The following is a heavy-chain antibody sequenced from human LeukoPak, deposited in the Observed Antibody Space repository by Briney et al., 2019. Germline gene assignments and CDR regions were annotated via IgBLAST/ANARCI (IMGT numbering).Heavy chain of an antibody. J-gene: IGHJ4*02. Sequence: PGGALRLSCAASGFSFSTLGMHWVRQSPGKGLEWVAFIRYDATNAYYGASAKGRFTVSRDNSKNTLYLQMNSLRADDTAVYYCAKWNLGFLTHGDYFDYWGQGPLVTVSS. CDR3: AKWNLGFLTHGDYFDY. D-gene: IGHD3-16*01. CDR2: IRYDATNA. CDR1: GFSFSTLG. V-gene: IGHV3-30*02.